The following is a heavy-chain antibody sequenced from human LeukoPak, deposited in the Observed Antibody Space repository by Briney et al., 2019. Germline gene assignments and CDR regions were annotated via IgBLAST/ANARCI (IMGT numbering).Heavy chain of an antibody. Sequence: PGGSLRLSCTASGISIGDYAMSWFRQAPGKGLEWVSLIRSKAYGGTTEYAASVEGRFTISRDDSKSIAYLQMNSLKTEDTAVYYCTKSRFYDYVWGGSWGQGTLVTVFS. CDR1: GISIGDYA. CDR2: IRSKAYGGTT. J-gene: IGHJ5*02. CDR3: TKSRFYDYVWGGS. V-gene: IGHV3-49*03. D-gene: IGHD3-16*01.